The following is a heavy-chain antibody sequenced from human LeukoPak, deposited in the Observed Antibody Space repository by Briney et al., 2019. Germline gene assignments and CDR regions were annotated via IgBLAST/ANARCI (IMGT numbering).Heavy chain of an antibody. V-gene: IGHV1-69*04. D-gene: IGHD3-10*01. CDR3: ARDRYRYYGSGSFDY. Sequence: SVKVSCKASGGTFSSYAISWVRQAPAQGLEWMGRIIPILCIPNYAQKFQGRVTITADKYTSTAYMELSSVRYEDTGVYYCARDRYRYYGSGSFDYWGQGGLVTVSS. CDR2: IIPILCIP. J-gene: IGHJ4*02. CDR1: GGTFSSYA.